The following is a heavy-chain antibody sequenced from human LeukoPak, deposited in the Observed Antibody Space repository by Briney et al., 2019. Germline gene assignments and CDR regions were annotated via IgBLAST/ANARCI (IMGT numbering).Heavy chain of an antibody. J-gene: IGHJ4*02. D-gene: IGHD2-2*01. Sequence: PGGSLRLSCAASGFTFRRYGMTWVRQAPGKGLEWVSSISGSGGSTFYADSVKGRFTISRDNSKNTLYPQMNSLGAEDTAVYFCDCSNTNCYAAGDYWGQGTLVTVSS. CDR2: ISGSGGST. V-gene: IGHV3-23*01. CDR3: DCSNTNCYAAGDY. CDR1: GFTFRRYG.